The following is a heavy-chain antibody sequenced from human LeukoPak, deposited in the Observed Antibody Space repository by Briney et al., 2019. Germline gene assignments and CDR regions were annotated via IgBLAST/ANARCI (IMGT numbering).Heavy chain of an antibody. D-gene: IGHD6-19*01. Sequence: GGSLRLSCAASGFTFSSYGMHWVRQAPGKGLEWVAVIWYDGSNKYYADSVKGRFTISRGNSKNTLYLQMNSLRAEDTAVYYCARDVQWLVENDAFDIWGQGTMVTVSS. V-gene: IGHV3-33*01. CDR2: IWYDGSNK. J-gene: IGHJ3*02. CDR1: GFTFSSYG. CDR3: ARDVQWLVENDAFDI.